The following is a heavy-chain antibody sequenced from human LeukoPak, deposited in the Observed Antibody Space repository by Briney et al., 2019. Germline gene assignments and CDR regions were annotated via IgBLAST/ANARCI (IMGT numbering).Heavy chain of an antibody. Sequence: ASVKVSCKASGYRFTSYGIIWVRQAPGQGLEWMGGISAHNGSTNYGQKLQGRVTMTTDTSTSTAYMELRSLRSDDTAVYYCARGDDYGDYLSAFDIWGQGTMVTASS. CDR3: ARGDDYGDYLSAFDI. CDR1: GYRFTSYG. D-gene: IGHD4-17*01. V-gene: IGHV1-18*04. CDR2: ISAHNGST. J-gene: IGHJ3*02.